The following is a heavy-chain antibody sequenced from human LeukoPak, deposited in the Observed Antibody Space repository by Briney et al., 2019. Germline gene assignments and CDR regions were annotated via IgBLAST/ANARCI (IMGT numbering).Heavy chain of an antibody. V-gene: IGHV3-30*18. CDR1: GFTFSSYG. CDR2: ISYDGSKK. CDR3: AKVVSDVLRYFDWLPRGDFDY. J-gene: IGHJ4*02. Sequence: PGGSLRLSCAASGFTFSSYGMHWVRQAPGKGLEWVAVISYDGSKKYADSVKGRFTISRDNSKNTLYLQMNSLRAEDTAVYYCAKVVSDVLRYFDWLPRGDFDYWGQGTLVTVSS. D-gene: IGHD3-9*01.